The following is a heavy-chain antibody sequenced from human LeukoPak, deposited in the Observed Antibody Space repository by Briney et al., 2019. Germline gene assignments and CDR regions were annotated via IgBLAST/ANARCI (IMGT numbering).Heavy chain of an antibody. V-gene: IGHV3-23*01. CDR1: GFTFSSYA. Sequence: PGGSLRLSCAASGFTFSSYAMSWVRQAPGKGLEWVSAISGSGGSTYYADSVKGRFTISRDNSKNTLYVQMNSLRAEDTAVYYCAKSGYYFRAWYFDYWGQGTLVTVSS. J-gene: IGHJ4*02. CDR2: ISGSGGST. CDR3: AKSGYYFRAWYFDY. D-gene: IGHD2/OR15-2a*01.